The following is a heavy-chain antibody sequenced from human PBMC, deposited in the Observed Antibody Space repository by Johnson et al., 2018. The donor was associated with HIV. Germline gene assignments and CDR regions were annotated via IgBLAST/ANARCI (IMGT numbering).Heavy chain of an antibody. J-gene: IGHJ3*02. CDR1: GFTFSSYG. CDR2: IRYDGSNK. CDR3: ARAHDAFDI. V-gene: IGHV3-30*02. Sequence: QVQLVESGGGVVQPGRSLRLSCAVSGFTFSSYGMHWGRQAPGKGLEGVAFIRYDGSNKYYADSVKGRFTISRDNSKNTLYLQMNSLRAEDTAVYYCARAHDAFDIWGQGTMVTVSS.